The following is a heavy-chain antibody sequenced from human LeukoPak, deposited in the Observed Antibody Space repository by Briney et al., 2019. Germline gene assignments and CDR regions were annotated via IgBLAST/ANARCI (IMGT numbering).Heavy chain of an antibody. J-gene: IGHJ5*01. V-gene: IGHV6-1*01. CDR2: TYYRSKWYN. Sequence: SQTLSLTCAISGDSVSSNSAAWSWIRQSPSRGLEWLGRTYYRSKWYNDYAISAKSRITINPDASKNQFSLQLNSVTPEDTAVYYCVLSREVLTGTSLNWFDSWGQGTLVTVSS. CDR3: VLSREVLTGTSLNWFDS. CDR1: GDSVSSNSAA. D-gene: IGHD1-20*01.